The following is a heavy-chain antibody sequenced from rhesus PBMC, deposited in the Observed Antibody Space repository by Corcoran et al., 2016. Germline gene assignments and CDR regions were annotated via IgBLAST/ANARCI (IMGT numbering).Heavy chain of an antibody. Sequence: EVQLVESGGGLAKPGGSLRLSCAASGFTFSSYWMNWVRQTPGKGLDWISTINSGGGSTYYAESVQGQFTISRDNSKNTLSLQMNSLRPEDTAVYYCAKEGVAAAAYYGLDSWGQGVVVTVSS. J-gene: IGHJ6*01. CDR2: INSGGGST. CDR3: AKEGVAAAAYYGLDS. CDR1: GFTFSSYW. D-gene: IGHD6-31*01. V-gene: IGHV3S42*01.